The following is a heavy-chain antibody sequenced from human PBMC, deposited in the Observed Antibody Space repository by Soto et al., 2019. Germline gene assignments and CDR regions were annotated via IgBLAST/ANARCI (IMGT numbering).Heavy chain of an antibody. CDR2: MNPNSGDT. CDR3: ARGWFLRQVGRGVRNWFDP. J-gene: IGHJ5*02. D-gene: IGHD3-10*01. V-gene: IGHV1-8*01. CDR1: GYTFSGYD. Sequence: QVQLVQSGAEVKKPGASVKVSCKTSGYTFSGYDINWVRQATGQGFEWMGWMNPNSGDTAYAQKFQGRVTMTRNTSINTAYMELSRLRFEDSAVYYCARGWFLRQVGRGVRNWFDPWGQGTLVTVSA.